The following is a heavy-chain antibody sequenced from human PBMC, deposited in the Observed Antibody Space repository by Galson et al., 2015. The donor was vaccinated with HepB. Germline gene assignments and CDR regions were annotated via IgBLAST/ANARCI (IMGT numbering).Heavy chain of an antibody. Sequence: SVKVSCKVSGSTLTKVSIHWVRQAPGKGLEWVAGFDPEDGETIYAQKFQGRVTVTEDTSTDTAYMEVSSLRSEDTAVYYCVGDPSAYDLFDNWGQGTLVTVSS. D-gene: IGHD5-12*01. J-gene: IGHJ4*02. V-gene: IGHV1-24*01. CDR2: FDPEDGET. CDR3: VGDPSAYDLFDN. CDR1: GSTLTKVS.